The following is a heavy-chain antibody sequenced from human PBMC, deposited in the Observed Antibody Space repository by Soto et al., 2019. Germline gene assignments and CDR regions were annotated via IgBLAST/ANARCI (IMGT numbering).Heavy chain of an antibody. CDR1: GFTFSNYW. V-gene: IGHV3-74*01. CDR3: ARVETCSSTSCYSVFDS. D-gene: IGHD2-2*01. CDR2: INSDGSST. J-gene: IGHJ4*02. Sequence: EVQLVESGGALVQPGGSLRVSCAASGFTFSNYWMHWVRQAPGKGLVGVSRINSDGSSTNYADSVKGRFTISRDNTKNTLYLQMNSLRAEDTAVYYCARVETCSSTSCYSVFDSWGQGTLVTVSS.